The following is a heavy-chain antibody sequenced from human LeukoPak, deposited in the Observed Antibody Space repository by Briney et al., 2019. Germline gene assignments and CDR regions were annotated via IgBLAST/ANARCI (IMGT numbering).Heavy chain of an antibody. J-gene: IGHJ6*02. Sequence: QPGGSLRLSCAASGFTFSDHYMDWVRQAPGKGLDWVGRTRNKPNSYTTEYAASVKGRFTISRDDSKNSLYLQMNSLKTEDTAVYYCARASGYCSSTSCYYYYGMDVWGQGTTVTVSS. D-gene: IGHD2-2*01. V-gene: IGHV3-72*01. CDR3: ARASGYCSSTSCYYYYGMDV. CDR2: TRNKPNSYTT. CDR1: GFTFSDHY.